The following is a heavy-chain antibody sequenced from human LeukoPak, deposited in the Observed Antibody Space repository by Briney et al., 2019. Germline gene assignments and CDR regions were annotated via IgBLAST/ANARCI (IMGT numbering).Heavy chain of an antibody. Sequence: ASVKVSCMASGYTFTGYYMHWVRQAHGQGLEWMAWINPNSGGTYYAQNFHDRITMTRDTSISTAYMELSRLRSDDTAIYYCARANALYCSSTSCLFDYWGQGTLVTVSS. J-gene: IGHJ4*02. V-gene: IGHV1-2*02. CDR2: INPNSGGT. CDR3: ARANALYCSSTSCLFDY. D-gene: IGHD2-2*01. CDR1: GYTFTGYY.